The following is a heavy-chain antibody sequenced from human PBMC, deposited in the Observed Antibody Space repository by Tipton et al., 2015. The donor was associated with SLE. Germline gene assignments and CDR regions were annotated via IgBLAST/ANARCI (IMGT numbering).Heavy chain of an antibody. V-gene: IGHV4-34*01. Sequence: TLSLTCAVYGGSFSGYYWSWIRQPPGKGLEWIGEINHSGSTNYNPSLKSRVTISVDTSKNQFSLKLSSVTAADTAVYYCARLKGGGVAGANWGQGTPVAVSS. CDR2: INHSGST. J-gene: IGHJ1*01. D-gene: IGHD6-19*01. CDR1: GGSFSGYY. CDR3: ARLKGGGVAGAN.